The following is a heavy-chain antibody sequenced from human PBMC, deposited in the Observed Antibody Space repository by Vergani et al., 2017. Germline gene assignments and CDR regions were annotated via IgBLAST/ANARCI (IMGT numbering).Heavy chain of an antibody. V-gene: IGHV4-61*02. D-gene: IGHD2-15*01. CDR2: ISASGNA. CDR1: GGSISAGYF. CDR3: ARRSGGYYSGGKVHPLRTAFDV. Sequence: QVQLQASGPGRVKPSQTLSLTCTMSGGSISAGYFWSWIRQPAGKGLEWLGHISASGNASHSPSLKTRVSMSVDPSKNQFSLTVTSVTAADTAIYFCARRSGGYYSGGKVHPLRTAFDVWGHGTVVTVSS. J-gene: IGHJ3*01.